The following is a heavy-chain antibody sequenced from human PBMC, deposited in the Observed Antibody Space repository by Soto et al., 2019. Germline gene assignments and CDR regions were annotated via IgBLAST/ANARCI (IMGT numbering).Heavy chain of an antibody. D-gene: IGHD2-15*01. CDR3: ARDRIRRWTPRYYYYGMDV. Sequence: GGSLRLSCAASGFTFSSYAMHWVRQAPGKGLEWVAVISYDGSNKYYADSVKGRFTISRDNSKNTLYLQMNSLRAEDTAVYYCARDRIRRWTPRYYYYGMDVWGQGTTVTVSS. J-gene: IGHJ6*02. V-gene: IGHV3-30-3*01. CDR2: ISYDGSNK. CDR1: GFTFSSYA.